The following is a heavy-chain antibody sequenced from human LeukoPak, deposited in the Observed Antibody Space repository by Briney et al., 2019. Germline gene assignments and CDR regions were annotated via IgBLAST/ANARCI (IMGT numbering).Heavy chain of an antibody. CDR2: IYYSGST. CDR1: GGSISSSSYY. D-gene: IGHD2-8*01. J-gene: IGHJ4*02. V-gene: IGHV4-39*07. CDR3: ARGNVLMVYAIFDY. Sequence: SETLSLTCTVSGGSISSSSYYWGWIRQPPGKGLEWIGSIYYSGSTYYNPSLKSRVTISVDTSKNQFSLQLSAVTAADTAVYYCARGNVLMVYAIFDYWGQGSLVTVSS.